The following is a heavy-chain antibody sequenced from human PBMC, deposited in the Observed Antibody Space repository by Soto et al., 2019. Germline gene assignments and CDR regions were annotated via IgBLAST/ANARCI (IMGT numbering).Heavy chain of an antibody. V-gene: IGHV3-7*05. Sequence: GGSLRLSCAASGFTFSNYWMSWVRQAPGRGLEWVANIKQDGSDKYYVDSAKGRFTVSRDNAKNSLYLQMNSLRAEDTAVYYCARDPVTAIPSHFDYWGQGTLVTVSS. J-gene: IGHJ4*02. CDR2: IKQDGSDK. CDR1: GFTFSNYW. D-gene: IGHD2-21*02. CDR3: ARDPVTAIPSHFDY.